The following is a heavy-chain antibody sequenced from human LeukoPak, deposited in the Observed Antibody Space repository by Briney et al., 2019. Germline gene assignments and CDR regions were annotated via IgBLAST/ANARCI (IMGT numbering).Heavy chain of an antibody. V-gene: IGHV3-48*03. D-gene: IGHD1-26*01. CDR3: ARDLAVGATYGGRERDFDY. CDR2: ISSSGSTI. CDR1: GFTFSSYE. J-gene: IGHJ4*02. Sequence: PGGSLRLSCAASGFTFSSYEMNWVRQAPGKGLEWVSYISSSGSTIYYADSVKGRFTISRDNAKNSLYLQMNSLRAEDTAVYYCARDLAVGATYGGRERDFDYWGQGTLVTVSS.